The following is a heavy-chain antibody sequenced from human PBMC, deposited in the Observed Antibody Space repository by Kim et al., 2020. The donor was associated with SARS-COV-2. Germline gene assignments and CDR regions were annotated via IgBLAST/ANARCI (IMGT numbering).Heavy chain of an antibody. CDR3: ARSSGWYRFGDAFDI. J-gene: IGHJ3*02. CDR2: INPSGGST. Sequence: ASVKVSCKASGYTFTSYYMHWVRQAPGQGLEWMGIINPSGGSTSYAQKFQGRVTMTRDTSTSTVYMELSSLRSEDTAVYYCARSSGWYRFGDAFDIWGQGTMVTVSS. D-gene: IGHD6-19*01. CDR1: GYTFTSYY. V-gene: IGHV1-46*01.